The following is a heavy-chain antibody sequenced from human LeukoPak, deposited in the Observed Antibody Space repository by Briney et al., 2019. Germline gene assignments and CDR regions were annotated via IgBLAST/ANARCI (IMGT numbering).Heavy chain of an antibody. V-gene: IGHV1-46*01. D-gene: IGHD6-19*01. CDR3: ARLVADPNWFDP. J-gene: IGHJ5*02. Sequence: ASVKVSCKASGYTFPSYFMHWVRQAPGQGLEWMGIINPTGGSTTYAQKFQGRVTMTRDTSTSTVYMELSSLRSDDTAVYYCARLVADPNWFDPWGQGTLVTVSS. CDR1: GYTFPSYF. CDR2: INPTGGST.